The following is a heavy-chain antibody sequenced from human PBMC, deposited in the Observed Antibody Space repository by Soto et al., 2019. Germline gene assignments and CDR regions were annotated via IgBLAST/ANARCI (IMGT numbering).Heavy chain of an antibody. CDR3: ARDRSGWSVYYGMDV. V-gene: IGHV1-69*08. Sequence: QVQLVQSGAEVKKPGSSVKVSCKASGGTFSSYTISWVRQAPGQGLEWMGRIIPILGIANYAQKFQGRVTIIADKSTSTAYMELSSLRSEDTAVYYCARDRSGWSVYYGMDVWGQGTTVTVSS. J-gene: IGHJ6*02. D-gene: IGHD6-19*01. CDR1: GGTFSSYT. CDR2: IIPILGIA.